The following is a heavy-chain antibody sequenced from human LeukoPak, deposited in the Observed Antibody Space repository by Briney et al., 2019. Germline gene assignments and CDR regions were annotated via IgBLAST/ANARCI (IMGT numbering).Heavy chain of an antibody. CDR1: GYTFSDYY. D-gene: IGHD4-23*01. J-gene: IGHJ4*02. CDR2: IIPIFGTA. Sequence: SVKVSCKASGYTFSDYYIHWVRQAPGQGLEWMGGIIPIFGTANYAQKFQGRVTITADESTSIAYMELSSLRSEDTAVYYCARDLTGGNDYWGQGTLVTVSS. CDR3: ARDLTGGNDY. V-gene: IGHV1-69*13.